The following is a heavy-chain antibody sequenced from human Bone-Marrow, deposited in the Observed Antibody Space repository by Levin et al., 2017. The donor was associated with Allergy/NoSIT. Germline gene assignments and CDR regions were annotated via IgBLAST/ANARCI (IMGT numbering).Heavy chain of an antibody. V-gene: IGHV3-9*01. Sequence: GGSLRLSCAASGFTFDDYAMHWVRQAPGKGLEWVSGISWNSGSIGYADSVKGRFTISRDNAKNSLYLQMNSLRAEDTALYYCAKTHIVVVTTFVDWYFDLWGRGTLVTVSS. CDR1: GFTFDDYA. J-gene: IGHJ2*01. CDR3: AKTHIVVVTTFVDWYFDL. D-gene: IGHD2-21*02. CDR2: ISWNSGSI.